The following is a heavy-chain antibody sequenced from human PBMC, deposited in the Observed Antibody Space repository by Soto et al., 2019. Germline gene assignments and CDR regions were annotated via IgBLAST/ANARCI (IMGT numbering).Heavy chain of an antibody. D-gene: IGHD4-17*01. J-gene: IGHJ6*02. CDR1: GGSISSYY. V-gene: IGHV4-59*01. CDR3: ARDLPYGGKAGMDV. CDR2: IYYSGST. Sequence: SETLSLTCTVSGGSISSYYWSWIRQPPGKGLEWIGYIYYSGSTNYNPSLKSRVTISVDTSKNQFSLKLSSVTAADTAVYYCARDLPYGGKAGMDVWGQGTTVTVSS.